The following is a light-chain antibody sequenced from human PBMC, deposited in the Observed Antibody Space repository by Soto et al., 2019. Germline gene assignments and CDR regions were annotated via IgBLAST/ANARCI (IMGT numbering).Light chain of an antibody. CDR2: GAS. Sequence: EIVLTQSPGTLSLSQGERATLSCRASQSVSSSSLTWYQQKPGQAPRLLIYGASTRATGIPDRFSGSGSGTDFSLTISRLEPEDFAVYYCLQFDISHLYPFGQGTKVDIK. CDR3: LQFDISHLYP. J-gene: IGKJ2*01. CDR1: QSVSSSS. V-gene: IGKV3-20*01.